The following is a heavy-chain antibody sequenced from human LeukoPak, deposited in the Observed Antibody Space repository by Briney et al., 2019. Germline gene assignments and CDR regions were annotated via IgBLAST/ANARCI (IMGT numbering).Heavy chain of an antibody. CDR1: GGTFSSYA. CDR2: IIPIFGTA. V-gene: IGHV1-69*05. D-gene: IGHD3-10*01. CDR3: ASDGSGSLGEYAFDI. J-gene: IGHJ3*02. Sequence: SVKVSCKASGGTFSSYAISWVRQAPGQGLEWMGGIIPIFGTANYAQKFQGRVTITTDESTSTAYMELSSLRSEDTAVYYCASDGSGSLGEYAFDIWGQGTMVTVSS.